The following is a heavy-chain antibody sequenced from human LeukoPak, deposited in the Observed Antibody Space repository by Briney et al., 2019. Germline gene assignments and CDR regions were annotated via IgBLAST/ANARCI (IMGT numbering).Heavy chain of an antibody. J-gene: IGHJ4*02. D-gene: IGHD2-8*02. V-gene: IGHV4-61*02. Sequence: PSETLSLTCTVSGGSINSGSYYWSWIRQPAGKGLEWIGRIYTSGSTNYNPSLKRRVTISGDTAKTPSSLKLGSVPAADTAVYYCARYCTGASCYEGNYYFDHWGQGTLVTVSS. CDR2: IYTSGST. CDR1: GGSINSGSYY. CDR3: ARYCTGASCYEGNYYFDH.